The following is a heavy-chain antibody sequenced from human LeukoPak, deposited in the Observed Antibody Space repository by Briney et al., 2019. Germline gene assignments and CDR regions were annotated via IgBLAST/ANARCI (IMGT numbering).Heavy chain of an antibody. CDR1: GGSISSSSYY. CDR3: AKAPVGWLRPLDY. V-gene: IGHV3-23*01. D-gene: IGHD5-12*01. Sequence: ETLSLTCTVSGGSISSSSYYWGWIRQPPGKGLEWVSGNSASGETTYYADSVKGRFTISRDNSKNTLHLQMNSLRVEDTAVYYCAKAPVGWLRPLDYWGQGTLVTVSS. J-gene: IGHJ4*02. CDR2: NSASGETT.